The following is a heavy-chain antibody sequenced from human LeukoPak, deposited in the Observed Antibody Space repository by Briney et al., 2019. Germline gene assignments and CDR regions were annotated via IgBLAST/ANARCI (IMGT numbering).Heavy chain of an antibody. CDR3: VRDKSWQWPVNGRSGDYFDY. J-gene: IGHJ4*02. CDR2: ISSSGSTI. V-gene: IGHV3-11*04. CDR1: GFTFSDYY. D-gene: IGHD6-19*01. Sequence: GGSLRLSCAASGFTFSDYYMSWIRQAPGKGLEWVSYISSSGSTIYYADSVKGRFTISRDNAKNSLYLQMNSLRAEDTAVYYCVRDKSWQWPVNGRSGDYFDYWGQGTLVTVSS.